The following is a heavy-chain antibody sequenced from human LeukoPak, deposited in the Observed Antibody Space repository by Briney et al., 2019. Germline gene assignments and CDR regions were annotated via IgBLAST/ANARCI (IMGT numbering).Heavy chain of an antibody. CDR3: ARTTEAHSWRTRYYDYYMDV. D-gene: IGHD6-13*01. J-gene: IGHJ6*03. V-gene: IGHV4-30-4*07. CDR1: GGSISSGGYS. Sequence: SETLSLTCAVSGGSISSGGYSWSWIRQPPGKGLEWIGYIYYSGTTYYNPSLKSRVTISVDTSKNQFSLKLSSVTAADTAVYYCARTTEAHSWRTRYYDYYMDVWGKGTTVTVSS. CDR2: IYYSGTT.